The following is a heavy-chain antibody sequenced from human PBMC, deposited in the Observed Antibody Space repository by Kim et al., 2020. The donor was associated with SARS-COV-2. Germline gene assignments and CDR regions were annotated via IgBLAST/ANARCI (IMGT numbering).Heavy chain of an antibody. V-gene: IGHV3-23*01. CDR3: AKGRGDGWYYFNY. Sequence: GGSLRLSCAASGFTFTRYVMSWVRQAPGKGLEWVSGISDSGGSTYYADSVKGRFTISRDNSQNTLFLQMNSLRAEDTAVYYCAKGRGDGWYYFNYWGQGT. CDR2: ISDSGGST. J-gene: IGHJ4*02. CDR1: GFTFTRYV. D-gene: IGHD6-19*01.